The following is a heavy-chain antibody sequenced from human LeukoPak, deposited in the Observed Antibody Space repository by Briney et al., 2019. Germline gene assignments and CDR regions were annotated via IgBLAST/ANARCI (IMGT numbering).Heavy chain of an antibody. CDR2: IIPIFGTA. CDR3: ASGGVVVAAT. V-gene: IGHV1-69*05. D-gene: IGHD2-15*01. CDR1: GGTFSSYD. Sequence: SVKVSCKASGGTFSSYDISWVRQAPGQGLEWMGGIIPIFGTANYAQKFQGRVTITTDESTSTAYMELSSLRSEDTAVYYCASGGVVVAATWGQGTLVTLSS. J-gene: IGHJ4*02.